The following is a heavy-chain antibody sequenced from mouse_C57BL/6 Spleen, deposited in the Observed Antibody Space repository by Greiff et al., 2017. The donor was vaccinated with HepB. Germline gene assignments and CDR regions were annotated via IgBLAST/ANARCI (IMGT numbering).Heavy chain of an antibody. V-gene: IGHV3-1*01. CDR1: GYSITSGYD. CDR2: ISYSGST. J-gene: IGHJ4*01. Sequence: EVHLVESGPGMVKPSQSLSLTCTVTGYSITSGYDWHWIRHFPGNKLEWMGYISYSGSTNYNPSLKSRISITHDTSKNHFFLKLNSVTTEDTATYYCARSQDGYYDAMDYWGQGTSVTVSS. CDR3: ARSQDGYYDAMDY. D-gene: IGHD2-3*01.